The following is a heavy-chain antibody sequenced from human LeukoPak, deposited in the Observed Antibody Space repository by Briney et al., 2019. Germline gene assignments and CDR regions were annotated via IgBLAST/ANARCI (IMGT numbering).Heavy chain of an antibody. CDR2: IYYSGST. D-gene: IGHD2-2*01. Sequence: SETLSLTCTVSGGSISSYYWSWIRQPPGKGLEWIGSIYYSGSTYYNPSLKSRVTISVDTSKNQFSLKLSSVTAADTAVYYCARHGRYQLLSFDYWGQGTLVTVSS. J-gene: IGHJ4*02. CDR1: GGSISSYY. CDR3: ARHGRYQLLSFDY. V-gene: IGHV4-59*05.